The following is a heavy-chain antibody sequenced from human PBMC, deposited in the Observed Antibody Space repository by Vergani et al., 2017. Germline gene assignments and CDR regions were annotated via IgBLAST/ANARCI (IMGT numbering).Heavy chain of an antibody. CDR2: ISYDGSNK. Sequence: QVQLVESGGGVVQPGGSLRLSCAASGFIFSSYGMHWVRQAPGKGLEWVAVISYDGSNKYYADSVKGRFTISRDNSKNTLYLQMNSLRAEDTAVYYCAKIRDETTSTRDYYYYMDVWGKGTTVTVSS. V-gene: IGHV3-30*18. D-gene: IGHD5-24*01. CDR3: AKIRDETTSTRDYYYYMDV. J-gene: IGHJ6*03. CDR1: GFIFSSYG.